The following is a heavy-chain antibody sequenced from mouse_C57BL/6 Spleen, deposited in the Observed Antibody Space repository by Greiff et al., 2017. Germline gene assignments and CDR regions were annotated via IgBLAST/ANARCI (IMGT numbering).Heavy chain of an antibody. V-gene: IGHV1-55*01. CDR3: ARKDDYDGLAYAMDY. Sequence: VQLQQPGAELVKPGASVKMSCKASGYTFTSYWITWVKQRPGQGLEWIGDLYPGSGSTNYNEKFKSKATLTVDTSSSTAYMQLSSLTSEDSAVDYWARKDDYDGLAYAMDYWGQGTSVTVSS. CDR2: LYPGSGST. D-gene: IGHD2-4*01. CDR1: GYTFTSYW. J-gene: IGHJ4*01.